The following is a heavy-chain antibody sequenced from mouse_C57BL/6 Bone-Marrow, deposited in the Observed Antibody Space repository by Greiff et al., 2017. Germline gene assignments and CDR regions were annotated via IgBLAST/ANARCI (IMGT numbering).Heavy chain of an antibody. D-gene: IGHD2-10*02. J-gene: IGHJ3*01. V-gene: IGHV1-7*01. Sequence: QVQLQQSGAELAKPGASVKLSCKASGYTFTSYWMHWVKQRPGQGLEWIGYINPSSGYTKYNQKFKDKATLTADKSSSTAYMQLSSLTYEDSAVYYGDRRKGVKYGNCPFARRGQGTLVTVSA. CDR2: INPSSGYT. CDR1: GYTFTSYW. CDR3: DRRKGVKYGNCPFAR.